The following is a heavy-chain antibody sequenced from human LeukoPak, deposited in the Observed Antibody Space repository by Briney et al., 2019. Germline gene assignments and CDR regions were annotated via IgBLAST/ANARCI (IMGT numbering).Heavy chain of an antibody. CDR1: GRSNSSSSYY. D-gene: IGHD3-22*01. J-gene: IGHJ4*02. CDR2: IYYSGST. V-gene: IGHV4-39*01. CDR3: VGGVGYYYDSSGYYPFDY. Sequence: PSDTLALTCTVSGRSNSSSSYYWGWVRQPPGKGLGWIGSIYYSGSTYYNPSLKSRVTISVDTSKNQFSLKLSSVTAADTAVYYCVGGVGYYYDSSGYYPFDYWGQGTLVTVSS.